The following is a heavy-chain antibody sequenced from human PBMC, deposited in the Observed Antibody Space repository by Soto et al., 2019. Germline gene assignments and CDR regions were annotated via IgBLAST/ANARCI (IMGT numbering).Heavy chain of an antibody. CDR1: GGSFSGYY. J-gene: IGHJ4*02. CDR3: ARGRQEYYDFWSGYFFDY. CDR2: INDSGST. D-gene: IGHD3-3*01. Sequence: QVQLQQWGAGLLKPSETLSLTCAVSGGSFSGYYWSWIRQPPGKGLNWIGEINDSGSTNYNPSLKSRLTISVDTSKNQFSLKLNSVTAADTAVYYCARGRQEYYDFWSGYFFDYWGQGTLVTVSS. V-gene: IGHV4-34*01.